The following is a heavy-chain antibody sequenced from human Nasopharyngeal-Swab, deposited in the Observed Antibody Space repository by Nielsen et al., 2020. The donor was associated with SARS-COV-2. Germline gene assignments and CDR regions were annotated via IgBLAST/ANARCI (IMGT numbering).Heavy chain of an antibody. CDR3: ARVRERVQMYYYYYMDV. V-gene: IGHV1-18*01. Sequence: GESLKISCKASGYTFTSYGISWVRQAPGQGLEWMGWISAYNGNTNYAQKLQGRVTITADESTSTAYMELSSLRSEDTAVYYCARVRERVQMYYYYYMDVWGKGTTVTVSS. CDR2: ISAYNGNT. J-gene: IGHJ6*03. D-gene: IGHD3-10*01. CDR1: GYTFTSYG.